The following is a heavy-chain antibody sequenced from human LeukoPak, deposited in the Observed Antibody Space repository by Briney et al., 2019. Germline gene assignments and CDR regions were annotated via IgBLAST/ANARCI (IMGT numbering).Heavy chain of an antibody. Sequence: GGSLRLSCAASGFTFSSYSMNWVRQAPGKGLEWVSSISSSSSYIYYADSVKGRFTISRDNAKNSLYFQMNSLRAEDTAVYYCARESPYSARGQPADYWGQGTLVTVSS. V-gene: IGHV3-21*01. J-gene: IGHJ4*02. CDR1: GFTFSSYS. CDR3: ARESPYSARGQPADY. CDR2: ISSSSSYI. D-gene: IGHD6-6*01.